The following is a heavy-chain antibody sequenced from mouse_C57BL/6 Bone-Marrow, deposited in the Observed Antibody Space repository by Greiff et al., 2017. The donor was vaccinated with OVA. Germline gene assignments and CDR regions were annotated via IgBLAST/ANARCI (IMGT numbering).Heavy chain of an antibody. Sequence: VQLQESGAELARPGASVKLSCKASGYTFTSYGISWVKQRTGQGLEWIGEIYPRSGNTYYNEKFKGKATLTADKSSSTAYMELRSLRSEDSAVYCCASDDYGGGYFDYWGQGTTLTVSS. CDR2: IYPRSGNT. V-gene: IGHV1-81*01. D-gene: IGHD2-4*01. J-gene: IGHJ2*01. CDR3: ASDDYGGGYFDY. CDR1: GYTFTSYG.